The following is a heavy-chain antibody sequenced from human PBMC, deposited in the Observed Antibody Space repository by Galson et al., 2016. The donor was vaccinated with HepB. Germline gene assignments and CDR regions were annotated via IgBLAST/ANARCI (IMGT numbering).Heavy chain of an antibody. J-gene: IGHJ4*02. CDR1: GFTFSSYG. CDR3: ARGITYSYGEAFDY. V-gene: IGHV3-33*01. CDR2: IWYDGSNK. Sequence: SLRLSCAASGFTFSSYGMHWVRQAPGKGLEWVAVIWYDGSNKYYADPGKGRLTISRDNSKNTLYLQMNSLRAEDTAVYYCARGITYSYGEAFDYWGQGTLVTVSS. D-gene: IGHD5-18*01.